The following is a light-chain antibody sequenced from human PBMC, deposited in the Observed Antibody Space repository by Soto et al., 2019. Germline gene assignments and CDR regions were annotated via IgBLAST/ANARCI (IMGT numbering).Light chain of an antibody. CDR3: SSYAGRNLLL. CDR1: STDHYGSNY. Sequence: QSVLTQPPSASGSPGQSVIISCTGTSTDHYGSNYVSWYQQHPGKVPKLIIYEVTQRPSGVPDRFSGSKSGNTASLTVSGLQAEDEADYYCSSYAGRNLLLFGAGTKVTVL. J-gene: IGLJ1*01. V-gene: IGLV2-8*01. CDR2: EVT.